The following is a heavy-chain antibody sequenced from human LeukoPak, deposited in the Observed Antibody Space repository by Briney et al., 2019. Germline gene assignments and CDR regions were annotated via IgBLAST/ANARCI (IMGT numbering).Heavy chain of an antibody. Sequence: GGSLRLSCAASGFTFTSYNFHWVRQAPGKGLQWVGMISYDGNKKYEHCGKGRITISRENSKNTLYLQMTSLRPEDTAVYFCVRDFPNSKPRFDWWGQGTLVTVSS. D-gene: IGHD2/OR15-2a*01. CDR3: VRDFPNSKPRFDW. CDR2: ISYDGNKK. CDR1: GFTFTSYN. J-gene: IGHJ4*02. V-gene: IGHV3-30-3*01.